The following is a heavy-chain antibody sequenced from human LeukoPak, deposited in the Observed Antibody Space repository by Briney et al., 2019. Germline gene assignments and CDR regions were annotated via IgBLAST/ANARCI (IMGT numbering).Heavy chain of an antibody. V-gene: IGHV3-21*01. D-gene: IGHD3-10*01. CDR1: GFTVSGNY. CDR3: ARGLWYGESRTGRFDP. CDR2: ITGSSASI. J-gene: IGHJ5*02. Sequence: PGGSLRLSCAASGFTVSGNYMNWVRQAPGTGLEWVSSITGSSASIYYADSVKGRFTISRDNAKNSLYLQMNSLRAEDTAVYYCARGLWYGESRTGRFDPWGQGTLVTVSS.